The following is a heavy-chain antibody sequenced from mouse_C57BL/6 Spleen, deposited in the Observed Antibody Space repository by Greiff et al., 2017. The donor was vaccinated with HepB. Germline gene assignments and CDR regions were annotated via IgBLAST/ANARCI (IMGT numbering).Heavy chain of an antibody. CDR3: AVPYYGSSYFDY. Sequence: QVHVKQSGAELAKPGASVKLSCKASGYTFTSYWMHWVKQRPGQGLEWIGYINPSSGYTKYNQKFKDKATLTADKSSSTAYMQLSSLTYEDSAVYYCAVPYYGSSYFDYWGQGTTLTVSS. J-gene: IGHJ2*01. V-gene: IGHV1-7*01. CDR2: INPSSGYT. D-gene: IGHD1-1*01. CDR1: GYTFTSYW.